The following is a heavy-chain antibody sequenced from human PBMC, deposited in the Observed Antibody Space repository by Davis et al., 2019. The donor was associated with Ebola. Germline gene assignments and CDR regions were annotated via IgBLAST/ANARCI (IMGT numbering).Heavy chain of an antibody. J-gene: IGHJ4*02. CDR3: ATAHDREY. Sequence: ASVKVSCKASGYTFTSYDINWVRQAPGQGLEWMGWISTYNGNTNYAQKLQVRVTMTTDTSTSTAYMELRSLRSDDTAVYYCATAHDREYWGQGTLVTVSS. V-gene: IGHV1-18*01. CDR1: GYTFTSYD. CDR2: ISTYNGNT.